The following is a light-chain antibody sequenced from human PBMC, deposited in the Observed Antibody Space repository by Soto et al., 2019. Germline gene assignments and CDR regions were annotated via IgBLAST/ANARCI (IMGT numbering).Light chain of an antibody. V-gene: IGKV1-5*01. CDR2: HAS. CDR3: QHYNSYGT. Sequence: DIQMTQSPSTLPASVGDRVTITCRASQSIDRWLAWYQQKPGKAPKILIDHASSLETGVPSRFSGSGSGTEFGLTISSLQPDDFAAYYCQHYNSYGTFVQGTKVDIK. CDR1: QSIDRW. J-gene: IGKJ1*01.